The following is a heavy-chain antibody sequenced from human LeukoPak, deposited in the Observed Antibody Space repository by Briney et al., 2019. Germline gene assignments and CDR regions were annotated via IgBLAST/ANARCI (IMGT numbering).Heavy chain of an antibody. CDR2: IHDDGSVT. V-gene: IGHV3-7*01. J-gene: IGHJ4*02. CDR3: ARGRGWVDH. CDR1: GFTFTAYA. D-gene: IGHD3-16*01. Sequence: GGSLRLSCAASGFTFTAYAMSWFRQTPGKGLEWVANIHDDGSVTNYVDSVKGRFTISRDDARNSVYLQLNNLRVEDTALYYCARGRGWVDHWGQGTLVTVSS.